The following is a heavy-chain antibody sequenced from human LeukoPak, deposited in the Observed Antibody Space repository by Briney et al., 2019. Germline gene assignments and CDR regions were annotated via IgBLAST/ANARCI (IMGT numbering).Heavy chain of an antibody. CDR3: ARGIRDP. J-gene: IGHJ5*02. CDR1: GGSISSGGYY. Sequence: SETLSLTCTVSGGSISSGGYYWSWIRQPPGKGLEWIGYIYHSGSTYYNPSLKSRVTISVDRSKNQFSLELSSVTAADTAVYYCARGIRDPWGQGALVTVSS. V-gene: IGHV4-30-2*01. CDR2: IYHSGST.